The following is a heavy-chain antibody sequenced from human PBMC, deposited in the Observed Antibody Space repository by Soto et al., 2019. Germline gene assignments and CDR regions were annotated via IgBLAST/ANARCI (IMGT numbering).Heavy chain of an antibody. CDR3: AKYSSPVATTPYYFDY. J-gene: IGHJ4*02. Sequence: ASVKVSCKASGGTFSSYAISWVRQAPGQGLEWMGGIIPIFGTANYAQKFQGGVTITADESTSTAYMELSSLRSEDTAVYYCAKYSSPVATTPYYFDYWGQGTLVTVSS. D-gene: IGHD6-13*01. CDR2: IIPIFGTA. CDR1: GGTFSSYA. V-gene: IGHV1-69*13.